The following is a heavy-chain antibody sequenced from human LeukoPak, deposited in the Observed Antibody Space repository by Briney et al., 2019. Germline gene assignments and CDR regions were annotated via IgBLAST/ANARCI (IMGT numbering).Heavy chain of an antibody. CDR3: ARSNPRGRYYYGSGSQGWFDP. V-gene: IGHV1-18*01. J-gene: IGHJ5*02. CDR1: GYTFTSYG. CDR2: ISAYNGNT. D-gene: IGHD3-10*01. Sequence: ASVKVSCKASGYTFTSYGISWVRQAPGQGLEWMGWISAYNGNTNYAQKLQGRVTMTTDTSTSTAYMELRSLRSDDTAVYYCARSNPRGRYYYGSGSQGWFDPWGQGTLVTVSS.